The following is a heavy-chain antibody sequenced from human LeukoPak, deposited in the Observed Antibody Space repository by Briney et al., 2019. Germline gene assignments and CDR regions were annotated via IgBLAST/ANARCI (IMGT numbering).Heavy chain of an antibody. CDR3: AKGYGSGSYYTSSPFDY. D-gene: IGHD3-10*01. CDR2: ISWNSGSI. CDR1: GFTFDDYA. V-gene: IGHV3-9*01. Sequence: GGSLRLSCAASGFTFDDYAMHLVRQAPGKGLEWVSGISWNSGSIGYADSVKGRFTISRDNAKNSLYLQMNSLRAEDTALYYCAKGYGSGSYYTSSPFDYWGQGTLVTVSS. J-gene: IGHJ4*02.